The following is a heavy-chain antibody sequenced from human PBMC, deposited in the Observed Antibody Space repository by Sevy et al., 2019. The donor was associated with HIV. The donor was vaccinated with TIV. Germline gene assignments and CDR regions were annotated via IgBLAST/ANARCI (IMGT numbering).Heavy chain of an antibody. Sequence: GESLKISCAASGFTFSSYGMHWVRQAPGKGLEWVAVISYDGSNKYYADSVKGRFTISRDNSKNTLYLQMNSLRAEDTAVYYCAKGPGIAAAGTLDYWGQGTLVTVSS. J-gene: IGHJ4*02. CDR3: AKGPGIAAAGTLDY. CDR1: GFTFSSYG. D-gene: IGHD6-13*01. V-gene: IGHV3-30*18. CDR2: ISYDGSNK.